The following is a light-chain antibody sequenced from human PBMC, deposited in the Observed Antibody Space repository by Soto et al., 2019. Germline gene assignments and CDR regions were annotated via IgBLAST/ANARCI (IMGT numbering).Light chain of an antibody. J-gene: IGKJ1*01. CDR3: QQYKDGAWT. V-gene: IGKV1-5*01. Sequence: DIQLTQSPSTLSASVGDRVTVTCRASKRIDRYLAWYQQKPGKAPNLLVYDASTLEGGVPSSFSGSGSATEFILTISSLQPDDFATYYCQQYKDGAWTFGQGTRVEIK. CDR1: KRIDRY. CDR2: DAS.